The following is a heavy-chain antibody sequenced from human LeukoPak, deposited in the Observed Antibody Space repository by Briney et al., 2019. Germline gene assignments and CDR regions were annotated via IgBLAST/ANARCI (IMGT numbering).Heavy chain of an antibody. CDR3: AKDFRLGFDI. V-gene: IGHV3-23*01. CDR2: ISGIGGST. J-gene: IGHJ3*02. CDR1: GLTFSSYA. D-gene: IGHD3-16*01. Sequence: GGSLRLSCAASGLTFSSYAMSWLRQAPRKGLEWVSAISGIGGSTYYADSAKGRFTITRDNSKNTLYLQMTSMRAEDTAVYYCAKDFRLGFDIWGQGTMVTVSS.